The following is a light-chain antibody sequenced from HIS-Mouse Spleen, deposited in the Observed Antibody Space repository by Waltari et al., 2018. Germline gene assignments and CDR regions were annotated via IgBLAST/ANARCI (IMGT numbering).Light chain of an antibody. V-gene: IGLV1-47*01. CDR1: SSNIGSNY. Sequence: QSVLTQPPSASGTPGQRFTIPCSGSSSNIGSNYVYWYQQLPGTAPKLLSYRNNQRPSGVPDRFSGSKSGTSASLAISVLRSEDEADYYCAAWDDSLSGPVFGGGTKLTVL. CDR2: RNN. J-gene: IGLJ3*02. CDR3: AAWDDSLSGPV.